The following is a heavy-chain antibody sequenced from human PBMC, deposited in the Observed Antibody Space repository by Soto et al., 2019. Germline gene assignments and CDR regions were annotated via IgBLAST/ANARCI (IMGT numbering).Heavy chain of an antibody. CDR2: IKQDGSEK. CDR3: ARDRRYYYYYYYMDV. V-gene: IGHV3-7*01. J-gene: IGHJ6*03. D-gene: IGHD3-3*01. Sequence: PGGSLRLSCAASGFTFSSYWMSWVRQAPGKGLEWVANIKQDGSEKYYVDSVEGRFTISRDNAKNSLYLQMSSLRAEDTAVYYCARDRRYYYYYYYMDVWGKGTTVTVSS. CDR1: GFTFSSYW.